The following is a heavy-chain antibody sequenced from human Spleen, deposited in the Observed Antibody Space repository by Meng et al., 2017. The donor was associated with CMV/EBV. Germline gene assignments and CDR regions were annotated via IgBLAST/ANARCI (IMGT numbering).Heavy chain of an antibody. V-gene: IGHV1-46*01. CDR1: Y. CDR2: GNPSDGST. Sequence: YIQWDRQARGQGLGWRGLGNPSDGSTVYAQKFQGRVTISMDTSTDTAYMEMTSLGSDDTAVYFCARGCSTTTCDPNWLDPWGQGTLVTVSS. D-gene: IGHD1-1*01. CDR3: ARGCSTTTCDPNWLDP. J-gene: IGHJ5*02.